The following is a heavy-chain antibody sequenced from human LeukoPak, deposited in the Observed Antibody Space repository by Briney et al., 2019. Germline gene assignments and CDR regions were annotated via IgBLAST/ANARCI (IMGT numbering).Heavy chain of an antibody. CDR3: ARDPGEYYYGSGAYFDY. CDR2: IYYSGST. V-gene: IGHV4-59*01. D-gene: IGHD3-10*01. CDR1: GGSISSYY. Sequence: SETLSLTCTVSGGSISSYYWSWIRQPPGKGLEWIGYIYYSGSTNYNPSLKCRVTISVDTSKNQFSLKLSSVTAADTAVYYCARDPGEYYYGSGAYFDYWGQGTLVTVSS. J-gene: IGHJ4*02.